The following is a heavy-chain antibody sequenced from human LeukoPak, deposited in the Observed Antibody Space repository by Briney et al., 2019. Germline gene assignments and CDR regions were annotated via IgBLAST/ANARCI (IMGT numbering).Heavy chain of an antibody. D-gene: IGHD1-26*01. CDR2: IYYSGST. V-gene: IGHV4-59*11. CDR1: GGSISSHY. CDR3: ARRESGSYYSPTDYFDY. J-gene: IGHJ4*02. Sequence: SETLSLTCTVSGGSISSHYSSWIRQPPGKGLEWIGYIYYSGSTNYNPSLKSRVTISVDTSKNQFSLKLSSVTAADTSVYYCARRESGSYYSPTDYFDYWGQGTLVTVSS.